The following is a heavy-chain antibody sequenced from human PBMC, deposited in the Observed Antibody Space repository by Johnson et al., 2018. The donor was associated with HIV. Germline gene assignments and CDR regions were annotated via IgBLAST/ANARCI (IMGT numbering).Heavy chain of an antibody. CDR2: INSDGSST. V-gene: IGHV3-74*01. J-gene: IGHJ3*02. Sequence: VRLVESGGGLAKPAWSPRVSCAASQFTFSSYWMHWVRQAPGKGLVWVSRINSDGSSTTYADSVKGRFTISRDNAKNTLYLQMNSLKTEDTAVYYCTTDSFGVSRNAFDIWGQGTMVTVSS. CDR3: TTDSFGVSRNAFDI. D-gene: IGHD3-10*01. CDR1: QFTFSSYW.